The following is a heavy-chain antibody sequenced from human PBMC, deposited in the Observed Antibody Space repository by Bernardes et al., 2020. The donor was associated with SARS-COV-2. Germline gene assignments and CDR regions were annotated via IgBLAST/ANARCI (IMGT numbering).Heavy chain of an antibody. Sequence: ASVKVSCKASGYTFTSYAMHWVRQAPGQRLEWMGWINAGNGNTKYSQKFQGRVTITRDTSASTAYMELSSLRSEDTAVYYCARDRHCSSTSCYRGWDWFDPWGQGTLVTVSS. CDR3: ARDRHCSSTSCYRGWDWFDP. CDR2: INAGNGNT. CDR1: GYTFTSYA. V-gene: IGHV1-3*01. J-gene: IGHJ5*02. D-gene: IGHD2-2*02.